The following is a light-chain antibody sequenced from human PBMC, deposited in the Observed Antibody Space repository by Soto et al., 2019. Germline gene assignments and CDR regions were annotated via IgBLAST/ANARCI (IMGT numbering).Light chain of an antibody. V-gene: IGKV1-5*03. Sequence: DIQMTQSPSTLSGSVGDRVTITCRASQTISSWLAWYQQKPGKAPKLLIYKASTLKSGVPSRFSGSGSGTEFTLTISSLQPDDFAVYYCQQRSNWPPVTFGGGTKVEIK. J-gene: IGKJ4*01. CDR2: KAS. CDR3: QQRSNWPPVT. CDR1: QTISSW.